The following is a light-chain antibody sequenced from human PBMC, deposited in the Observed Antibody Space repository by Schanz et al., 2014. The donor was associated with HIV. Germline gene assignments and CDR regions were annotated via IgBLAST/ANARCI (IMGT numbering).Light chain of an antibody. V-gene: IGLV2-14*02. CDR1: GRDIGNYPL. J-gene: IGLJ1*01. Sequence: QSALTQPASVSGSPGQSITIPCSGSGRDIGNYPLVSWYQQHPGQVPKLILYEVKRRPSGVPDRFSGSKSGNTASLTVSGLQAEDEADYYCSSYAGSNKNVFGTGTKLTVL. CDR3: SSYAGSNKNV. CDR2: EVK.